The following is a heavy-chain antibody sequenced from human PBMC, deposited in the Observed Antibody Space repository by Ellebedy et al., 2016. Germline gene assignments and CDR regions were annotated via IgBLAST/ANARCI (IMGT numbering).Heavy chain of an antibody. CDR3: ARTLNSGWYGWFDP. CDR2: IYPGDSDA. V-gene: IGHV5-51*01. CDR1: GYSFTTYY. Sequence: GESLKISCKASGYSFTTYYIDWVRQMPGKGLEWMGSIYPGDSDAEYTPSFQGQVTISADKSISTAYLQWSSLKASDTAMYYCARTLNSGWYGWFDPWGQGTLVTVSS. D-gene: IGHD6-19*01. J-gene: IGHJ5*02.